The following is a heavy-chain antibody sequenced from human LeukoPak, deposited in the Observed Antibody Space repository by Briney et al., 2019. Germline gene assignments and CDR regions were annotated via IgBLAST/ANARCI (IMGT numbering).Heavy chain of an antibody. CDR2: ISYDGRNK. V-gene: IGHV3-30*18. CDR3: AKGSYYFDY. D-gene: IGHD2-15*01. Sequence: PGGSLRLSCAASGFTFSNYGMHWVRQAPGKGLEWVAVISYDGRNKNYGDSVKGRFTISRDISKNTLYLQMNSLRAEDTAVYYCAKGSYYFDYWGQGTLVTVSS. J-gene: IGHJ4*02. CDR1: GFTFSNYG.